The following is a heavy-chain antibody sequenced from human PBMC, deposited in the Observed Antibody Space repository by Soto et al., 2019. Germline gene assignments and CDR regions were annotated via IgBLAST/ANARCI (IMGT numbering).Heavy chain of an antibody. CDR2: LTRNSDSI. CDR1: GFTFDDYA. D-gene: IGHD5-18*01. CDR3: AKVEYNYGHGLGI. V-gene: IGHV3-9*01. Sequence: VQLVESGGGLVQPGGSLRLSCAASGFTFDDYAMHWVRQPPGKGLEWVSGLTRNSDSIGYADSVKGRFTISRDNAKNSLYLQMTRLRVDETALYYCAKVEYNYGHGLGIWGQGTLVTVSS. J-gene: IGHJ4*02.